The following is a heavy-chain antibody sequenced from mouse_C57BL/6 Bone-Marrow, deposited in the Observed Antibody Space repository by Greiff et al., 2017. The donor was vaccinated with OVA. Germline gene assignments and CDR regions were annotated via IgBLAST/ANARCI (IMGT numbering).Heavy chain of an antibody. V-gene: IGHV1-81*01. Sequence: QVQLQQSGAELARPGASVKLSCKASGYTFTSYGISWVKQRTGQGLEWIGAIYPRSGNTYYNEKFKGKATLTADKSSSTASMELRSLTSEDSAVYFCARWWYYGSSSFAYWGRGTLVTVSA. CDR2: IYPRSGNT. D-gene: IGHD1-1*01. J-gene: IGHJ3*01. CDR1: GYTFTSYG. CDR3: ARWWYYGSSSFAY.